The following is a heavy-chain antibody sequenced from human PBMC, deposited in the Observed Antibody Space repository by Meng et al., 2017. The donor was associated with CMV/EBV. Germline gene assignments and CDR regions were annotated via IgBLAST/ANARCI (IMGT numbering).Heavy chain of an antibody. Sequence: GGSLRLSCAASGFTFSSYSMNWVRQAPGKGLEWVSSISSSSSYIYYADSVKGRFTISRDNAKNSLYLQMNSLRAEDTAVYYCARGAAARPIDYWGQGTRVTVSS. V-gene: IGHV3-21*01. D-gene: IGHD6-6*01. CDR3: ARGAAARPIDY. J-gene: IGHJ4*02. CDR1: GFTFSSYS. CDR2: ISSSSSYI.